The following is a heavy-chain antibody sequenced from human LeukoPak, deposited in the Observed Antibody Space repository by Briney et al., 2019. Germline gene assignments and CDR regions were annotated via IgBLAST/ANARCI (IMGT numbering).Heavy chain of an antibody. CDR2: IYSGGST. V-gene: IGHV3-66*01. J-gene: IGHJ4*02. Sequence: GGSLRLSCAASGFTVSSNYMSWVRQAPGKGLEWVSIIYSGGSTDYADSVKGRFTISRDNSKNTVYLQMNSLRAEDTAVYYCAIVSSGWYYFDYWGQGTLVTVSS. D-gene: IGHD6-19*01. CDR1: GFTVSSNY. CDR3: AIVSSGWYYFDY.